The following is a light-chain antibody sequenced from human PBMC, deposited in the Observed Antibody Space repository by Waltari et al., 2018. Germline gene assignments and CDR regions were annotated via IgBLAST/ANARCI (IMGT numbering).Light chain of an antibody. J-gene: IGKJ5*01. V-gene: IGKV3-11*01. CDR1: QSIVDA. Sequence: VLTQSPATLSLSPGDRAALSCRASQSIVDAIAWYQQRPGQTPRLLIYDASNRAPGIPARFSGSGSGTDFTLTLSSLEPEDFAVYYCQQRRNWPLSFGQGTRLEIK. CDR3: QQRRNWPLS. CDR2: DAS.